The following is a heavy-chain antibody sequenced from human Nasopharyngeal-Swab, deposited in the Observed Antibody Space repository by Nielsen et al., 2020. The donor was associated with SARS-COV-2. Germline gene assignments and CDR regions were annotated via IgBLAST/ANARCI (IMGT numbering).Heavy chain of an antibody. CDR2: ISGSGGST. CDR3: AKDRELRFWDGMDV. V-gene: IGHV3-23*01. Sequence: GESLKISCAASGFTFSIYAMSWVRQAPGKGLEWVSAISGSGGSTYYADSVKGRFTISRDNSKNTLYLQMSSLRAEDTAVYHCAKDRELRFWDGMDVWGQGTTVTVSS. D-gene: IGHD3-3*01. CDR1: GFTFSIYA. J-gene: IGHJ6*02.